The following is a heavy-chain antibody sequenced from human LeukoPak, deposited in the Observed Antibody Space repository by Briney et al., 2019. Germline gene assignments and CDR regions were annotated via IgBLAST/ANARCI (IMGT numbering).Heavy chain of an antibody. CDR2: INSDGSST. D-gene: IGHD3-22*01. J-gene: IGHJ4*02. CDR3: ARVPKKDDSSGYYLSLDY. CDR1: GFTFSSYW. Sequence: PGGSLRLSCAASGFTFSSYWVHWVRQAPGKGLVWVSRINSDGSSTSYADSVKGRFTISRDNAKNTLYLQMNSLRAEDTAVYYCARVPKKDDSSGYYLSLDYWGQGTLVTVSS. V-gene: IGHV3-74*01.